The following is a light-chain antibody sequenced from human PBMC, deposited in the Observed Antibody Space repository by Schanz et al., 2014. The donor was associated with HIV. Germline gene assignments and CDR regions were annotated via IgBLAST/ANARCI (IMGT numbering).Light chain of an antibody. Sequence: VLTQSPATLSVYPGERVTLSCRTTQIISTSLAWYQQRPGQPPRLLIYDVSTRVTAIPARFSGSESGTDFTLTISSLQSEDFATYYCQQYAVSSWTFGLGTRV. CDR2: DVS. J-gene: IGKJ1*01. CDR1: QIISTS. V-gene: IGKV3-15*01. CDR3: QQYAVSSWT.